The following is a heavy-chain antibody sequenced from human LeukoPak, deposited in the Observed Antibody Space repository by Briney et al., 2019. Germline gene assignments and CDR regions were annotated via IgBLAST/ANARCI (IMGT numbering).Heavy chain of an antibody. Sequence: GGSLRLSCLTSGFTLSTNAMSWVRQAPGKGLEWISGISGSGASTYYADSVKGRFTISRDDSRNTLYLQMNSLRGDDTAVYYCGKNRYSGSLSPFDIWGQGTMVTVSS. CDR1: GFTLSTNA. J-gene: IGHJ3*02. CDR3: GKNRYSGSLSPFDI. V-gene: IGHV3-23*01. CDR2: ISGSGAST. D-gene: IGHD1-26*01.